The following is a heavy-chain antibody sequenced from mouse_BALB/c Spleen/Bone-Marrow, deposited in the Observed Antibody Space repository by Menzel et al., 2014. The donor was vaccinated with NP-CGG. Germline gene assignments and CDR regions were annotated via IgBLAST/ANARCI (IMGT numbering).Heavy chain of an antibody. V-gene: IGHV1-5*01. D-gene: IGHD1-1*01. CDR3: TKEGIITELTYFFDY. CDR2: IYPGNSDT. J-gene: IGHJ2*01. Sequence: EVQLQQSGSVWARPGASAKMSCKASGYSFTSYWMHWLKQRPGQGLEWFGSIYPGNSDTYYNQKFKGKAKVTAVTSASIVYLDLSSQTNEDSAVYYRTKEGIITELTYFFDYWGQGSTLTVSS. CDR1: GYSFTSYW.